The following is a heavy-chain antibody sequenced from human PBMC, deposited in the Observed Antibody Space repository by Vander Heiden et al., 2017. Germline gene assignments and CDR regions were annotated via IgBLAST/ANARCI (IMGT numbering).Heavy chain of an antibody. Sequence: QVQLVESGGGVVQPGRSLRLSCAASGFTFSSYGLHWVRQAPGKGLEWVAVIWYDGSNKYYADSVKGRFTISRDNSKNTLYLQMNSLRAEDTAVYYCARDRGYCSSTSCLDDAFDIWGQGTMVTVSS. V-gene: IGHV3-33*01. J-gene: IGHJ3*02. CDR3: ARDRGYCSSTSCLDDAFDI. D-gene: IGHD2-2*01. CDR1: GFTFSSYG. CDR2: IWYDGSNK.